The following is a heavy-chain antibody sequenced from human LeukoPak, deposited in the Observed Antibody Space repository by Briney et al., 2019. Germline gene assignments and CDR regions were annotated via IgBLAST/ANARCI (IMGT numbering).Heavy chain of an antibody. CDR1: GFTFSSYG. CDR2: ISYDGSNK. V-gene: IGHV3-30*18. Sequence: GRSLRLSCAASGFTFSSYGMHWVRQAPGKGLEWVAVISYDGSNKYYADSVKGRFTISRDNSKNTLYPQMNSLRAEDAAVYYCAKDPGSSSGYFDYWGQGTLVTVSS. D-gene: IGHD6-6*01. J-gene: IGHJ4*02. CDR3: AKDPGSSSGYFDY.